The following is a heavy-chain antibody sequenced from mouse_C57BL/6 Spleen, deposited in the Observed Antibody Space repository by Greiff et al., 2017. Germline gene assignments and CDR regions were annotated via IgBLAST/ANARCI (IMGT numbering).Heavy chain of an antibody. Sequence: EVQLQQSGPELVKPGASVKISCKASGYTFTDYYMNWVKQSHGKSLEWIGDINPNNGGTSYNQKFKGKATLTVDKSSSTAYMELRSLTSEDSAVYYCARPYDYAWFAYGGQGTLVTVSA. J-gene: IGHJ3*01. V-gene: IGHV1-26*01. CDR2: INPNNGGT. CDR3: ARPYDYAWFAY. D-gene: IGHD2-4*01. CDR1: GYTFTDYY.